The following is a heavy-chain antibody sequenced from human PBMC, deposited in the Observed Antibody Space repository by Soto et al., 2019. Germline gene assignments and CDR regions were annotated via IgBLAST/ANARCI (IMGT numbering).Heavy chain of an antibody. CDR1: GGSISSGGYY. D-gene: IGHD1-26*01. CDR3: ARGSYDAFDI. V-gene: IGHV4-31*03. J-gene: IGHJ3*02. CDR2: IYYSGST. Sequence: SETLSLTCTVSGGSISSGGYYWSWIRQHPGKGLEWIGYIYYSGSTYYNPSIKSRVTISVDTSKNQFSLKLSSVTAADTAVYYCARGSYDAFDIWGQGTMVTVSS.